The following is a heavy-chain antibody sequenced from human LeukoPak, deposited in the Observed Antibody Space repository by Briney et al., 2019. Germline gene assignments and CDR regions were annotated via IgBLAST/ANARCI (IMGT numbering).Heavy chain of an antibody. J-gene: IGHJ4*02. CDR2: ISAYNGNT. V-gene: IGHV1-18*01. CDR1: GYTFTIYG. CDR3: ARVRPPGPFNYDFWSGSDY. Sequence: ASVTVSCKASGYTFTIYGISWVRPAPGQGLEWMGWISAYNGNTNYAQKLQGRVTMTTDTSTSTAYMELRSLRSDDTAVYYCARVRPPGPFNYDFWSGSDYWGQGTLVTVSS. D-gene: IGHD3-3*01.